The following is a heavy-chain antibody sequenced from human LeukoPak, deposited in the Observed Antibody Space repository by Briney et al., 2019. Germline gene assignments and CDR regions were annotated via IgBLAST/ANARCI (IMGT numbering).Heavy chain of an antibody. J-gene: IGHJ4*02. CDR1: GFTFSSYA. Sequence: PGGSLRLSCAASGFTFSSYAMSWVRQAPGKGLEWVSGINVSGGSTFYADSVRGRFTISRDNSKNTLYLQMNSLRAEDTAVYYCAKDQYCTSTSCYVGYWGRGTLVTVSS. CDR2: INVSGGST. V-gene: IGHV3-23*01. CDR3: AKDQYCTSTSCYVGY. D-gene: IGHD2-2*01.